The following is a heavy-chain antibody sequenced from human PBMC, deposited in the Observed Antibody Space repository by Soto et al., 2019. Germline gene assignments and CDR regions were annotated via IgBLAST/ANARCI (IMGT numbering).Heavy chain of an antibody. CDR1: GDSLSSGGHD. CDR2: THYSGST. D-gene: IGHD3-10*01. CDR3: ARDRDFGGANDD. V-gene: IGHV4-61*08. J-gene: IGHJ4*02. Sequence: PXETLSLPFTVAGDSLSSGGHDWSWIRQPPGKGLEWIGYTHYSGSTNYNPSLKSRVNISVDTSKNQFSLRLSSVTAADTAVYFCARDRDFGGANDDWGQGTLVTVSS.